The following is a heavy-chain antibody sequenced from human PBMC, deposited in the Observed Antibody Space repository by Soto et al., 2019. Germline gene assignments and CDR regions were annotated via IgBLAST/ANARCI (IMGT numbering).Heavy chain of an antibody. CDR1: GGSISSSSYY. Sequence: QLQLQESGPGLVKPSETLSLTCTVSGGSISSSSYYWGWIRQPPGKGLEWIGSIYYSGSTYYNPSLKSRVTISVDTSKNQFSLKLSSVTSADTAVYYCARPLVDYGDYTAWYFDLWGRGTLVTVSS. D-gene: IGHD4-17*01. V-gene: IGHV4-39*01. CDR3: ARPLVDYGDYTAWYFDL. CDR2: IYYSGST. J-gene: IGHJ2*01.